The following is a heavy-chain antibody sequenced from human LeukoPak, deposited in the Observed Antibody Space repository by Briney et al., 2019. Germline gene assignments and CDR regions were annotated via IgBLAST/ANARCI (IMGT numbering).Heavy chain of an antibody. Sequence: GGSLRLSCTASGFTFSNAWMSWVRQAPGKGLEWVAVISYDGSNKYYADSVKGRFTISRDNSKNTLYLQMNSLRAEDTAVYYCASLVDCGGDCYSSFDAFDIWGQGTMVTVSS. V-gene: IGHV3-30-3*01. CDR3: ASLVDCGGDCYSSFDAFDI. D-gene: IGHD2-21*02. J-gene: IGHJ3*02. CDR2: ISYDGSNK. CDR1: GFTFSNAW.